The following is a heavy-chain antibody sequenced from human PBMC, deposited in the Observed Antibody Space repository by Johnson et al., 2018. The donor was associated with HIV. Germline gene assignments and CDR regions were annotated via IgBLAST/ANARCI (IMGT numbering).Heavy chain of an antibody. D-gene: IGHD6-13*01. CDR3: TTDPIAAAGPDAFDI. J-gene: IGHJ3*02. CDR1: GFTFDDYG. CDR2: ISGSGGSP. V-gene: IGHV3-23*04. Sequence: VQLVESGGGVVRPGGSLRLSCAASGFTFDDYGMTWVRQVPGKGLEWVSAISGSGGSPYYADAVKGRFTISRDNSKNTLYLQLNSLRAEDTAVYYCTTDPIAAAGPDAFDIWGQGTKVTVSS.